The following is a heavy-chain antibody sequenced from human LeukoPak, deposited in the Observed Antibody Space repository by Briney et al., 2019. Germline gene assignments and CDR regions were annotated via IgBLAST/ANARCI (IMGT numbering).Heavy chain of an antibody. CDR2: ITSSGGST. J-gene: IGHJ4*02. D-gene: IGHD3-3*02. Sequence: GGSLRLSCAASGFTFSCSIMNWVRQAPGKGLQGVSTITSSGGSTDCADSVKGPFTISRDNSKNTLFLQMNSLRAEDTAVYYCAKDADAVLAPDYWGQGTLVTVSS. V-gene: IGHV3-23*01. CDR3: AKDADAVLAPDY. CDR1: GFTFSCSI.